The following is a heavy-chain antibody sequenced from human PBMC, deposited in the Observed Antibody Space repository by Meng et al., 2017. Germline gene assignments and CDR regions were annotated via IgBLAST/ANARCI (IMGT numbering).Heavy chain of an antibody. Sequence: SGPTLVKPTETLTLTCTVSGFSLSNARMGVSWIRQPPGKTLEWLAHILSNDEKSYSTSLKSRLTISKDTSKSQVVLTMTNMDPVDTATYYCARMSSSWYLYYYYYGMDVWGQGTTVTVSS. CDR2: ILSNDEK. V-gene: IGHV2-26*01. CDR1: GFSLSNARMG. D-gene: IGHD6-13*01. CDR3: ARMSSSWYLYYYYYGMDV. J-gene: IGHJ6*02.